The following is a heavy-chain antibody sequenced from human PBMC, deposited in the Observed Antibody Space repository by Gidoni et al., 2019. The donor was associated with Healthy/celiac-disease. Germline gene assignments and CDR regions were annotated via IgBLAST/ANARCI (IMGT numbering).Heavy chain of an antibody. V-gene: IGHV1-46*01. J-gene: IGHJ4*02. D-gene: IGHD3-3*01. CDR1: GYTFTSYY. CDR2: IHPSGGST. Sequence: QVQLVQHGAEVKKPGASVKVSCQASGYTFTSYYMHWLRQAPGPGLEWMGIIHPSGGSTSYAQKFQGRVTMTRDTSTSTVYMELSSLRSEDTAVYYCARSSWRGFDYWGQGTLVTVSS. CDR3: ARSSWRGFDY.